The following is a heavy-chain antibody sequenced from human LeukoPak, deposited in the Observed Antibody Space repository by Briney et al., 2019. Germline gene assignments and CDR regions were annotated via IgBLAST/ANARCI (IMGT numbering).Heavy chain of an antibody. CDR1: EFTFSSYA. V-gene: IGHV3-30-3*01. Sequence: GRSLRLSCAASEFTFSSYAMHWVRQAPGKGLECVAVISYDGSNKYYADSVKGRFTISRDNSKNTLYLQMNSLRAEDTAVYYCARAEQLALPFDYWGQGTLVTVSS. CDR2: ISYDGSNK. D-gene: IGHD6-6*01. CDR3: ARAEQLALPFDY. J-gene: IGHJ4*02.